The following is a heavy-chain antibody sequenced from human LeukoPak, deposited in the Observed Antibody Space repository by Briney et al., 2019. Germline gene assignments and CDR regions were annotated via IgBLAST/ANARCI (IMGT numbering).Heavy chain of an antibody. J-gene: IGHJ4*02. CDR2: IYYSGST. CDR1: GGSTGSTGYY. D-gene: IGHD6-13*01. V-gene: IGHV4-39*07. CDR3: ARAGSDDSSSWFDY. Sequence: PSETLSLTCTVSGGSTGSTGYYWGWIRQPPGKGLEWIGSIYYSGSTNYNPSLKSRVTISVDTSKNQFSLKLSSVTAADTAVYYCARAGSDDSSSWFDYWGQGTLVTVSS.